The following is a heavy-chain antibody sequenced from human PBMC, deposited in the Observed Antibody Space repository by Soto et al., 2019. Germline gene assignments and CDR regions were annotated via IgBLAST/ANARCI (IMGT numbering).Heavy chain of an antibody. Sequence: SETLSLTCTVSGGSISSYYWSWIRQPPGKGLEWIGYIYYSGSTNYNPSLKSRVTISVDTSKNQFSLKLSSVAAADTAVYYCAREVVAATIKDHDAFDICGQARMVTVSS. V-gene: IGHV4-59*01. CDR2: IYYSGST. J-gene: IGHJ3*02. CDR3: AREVVAATIKDHDAFDI. D-gene: IGHD1-26*01. CDR1: GGSISSYY.